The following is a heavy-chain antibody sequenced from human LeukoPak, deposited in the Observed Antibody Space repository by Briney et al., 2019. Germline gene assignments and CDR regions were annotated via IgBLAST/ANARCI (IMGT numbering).Heavy chain of an antibody. Sequence: SETLSLTCTVSGASITSYYWTWIRQPPGEGLEWIGYIHYSGSTNYNPSLKCGVTISVDTSKNQFYLKLSSVTAADTAVYYCARDLRAAYWGQGTLVTVSS. V-gene: IGHV4-59*01. CDR3: ARDLRAAY. J-gene: IGHJ4*02. D-gene: IGHD3-16*01. CDR2: IHYSGST. CDR1: GASITSYY.